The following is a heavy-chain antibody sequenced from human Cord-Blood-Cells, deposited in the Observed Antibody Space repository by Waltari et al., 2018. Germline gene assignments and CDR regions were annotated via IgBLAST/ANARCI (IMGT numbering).Heavy chain of an antibody. CDR1: GYTFTSYA. CDR2: INTNTGNP. V-gene: IGHV7-4-1*02. J-gene: IGHJ6*02. CDR3: ARPPYCSGGSCYYYYGMDV. Sequence: QVQLVQSGSELKKPGASVKVSCKAFGYTFTSYAMNWVRQAPGQGLEWMGWINTNTGNPTYAQGFTGRFVFSLDTSVSTAYLQISSLKAEDTAVYYWARPPYCSGGSCYYYYGMDVWGQGTTVTVSS. D-gene: IGHD2-15*01.